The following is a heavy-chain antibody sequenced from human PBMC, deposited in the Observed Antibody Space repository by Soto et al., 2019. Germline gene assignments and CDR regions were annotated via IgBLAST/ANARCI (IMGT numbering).Heavy chain of an antibody. CDR1: GGSFSGYY. CDR2: INHSGST. CDR3: ARGETGTYYYYYYGMDV. Sequence: PSETLSLTCAVYGGSFSGYYWSWIRQPPGKGLEWIGEINHSGSTNYNPSLKSRVTISVDTSTNQFSLKLSSVTAADTAVYYCARGETGTYYYYYYGMDVWGQGTTVTVSS. J-gene: IGHJ6*02. D-gene: IGHD1-7*01. V-gene: IGHV4-34*01.